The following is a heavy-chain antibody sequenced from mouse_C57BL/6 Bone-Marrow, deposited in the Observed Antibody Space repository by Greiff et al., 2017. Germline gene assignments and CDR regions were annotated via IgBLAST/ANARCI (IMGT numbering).Heavy chain of an antibody. CDR3: SRTTAQAPMDY. J-gene: IGHJ4*01. D-gene: IGHD3-2*02. Sequence: ESGPGILQSSQTLSLTCSFSGFSLSTSGMGVSWIRQPSGKGLEWLAHIYWDDDKRYNPSLKSRLTISKDTSRNQVFLKITSVDTADTDTYYCSRTTAQAPMDYWGQGTSVTVSS. V-gene: IGHV8-12*01. CDR2: IYWDDDK. CDR1: GFSLSTSGMG.